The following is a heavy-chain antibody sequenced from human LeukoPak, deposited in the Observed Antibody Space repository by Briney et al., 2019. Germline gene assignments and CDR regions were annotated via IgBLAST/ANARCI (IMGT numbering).Heavy chain of an antibody. CDR2: IIPIFGTA. CDR3: ARDSEVGSFYDFWSGYTPGCFDP. J-gene: IGHJ5*02. D-gene: IGHD3-3*01. Sequence: SVKVSCKASGGTFSSYAISWVRQAPGQGLEWMGGIIPIFGTANYAQTFQGRVTITADESTSTAYMALSSLRSEDTAVYYCARDSEVGSFYDFWSGYTPGCFDPWGQGTLVTVSS. V-gene: IGHV1-69*01. CDR1: GGTFSSYA.